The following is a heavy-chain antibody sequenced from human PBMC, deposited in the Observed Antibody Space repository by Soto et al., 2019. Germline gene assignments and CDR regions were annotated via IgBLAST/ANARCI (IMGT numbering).Heavy chain of an antibody. V-gene: IGHV4-39*01. CDR2: ICFGRDT. D-gene: IGHD1-26*01. CDR1: AAFLIADNFL. J-gene: IGHJ3*02. CDR3: ARQPLHRVASTISPLDT. Sequence: SEALPHPYTVSAAFLIADNFLLSRLLQSPGTGLEWMGSICFGRDTYFNPSLKSRLTISADTSKNQLSLNLNSVTAADTAVYYFARQPLHRVASTISPLDTWVQWTLVT.